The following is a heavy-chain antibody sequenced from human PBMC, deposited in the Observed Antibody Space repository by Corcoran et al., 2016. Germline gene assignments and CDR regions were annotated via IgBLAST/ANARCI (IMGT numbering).Heavy chain of an antibody. CDR3: ATVLGGCSSTSCMGDYYYGMDV. V-gene: IGHV3-30*03. J-gene: IGHJ6*02. D-gene: IGHD2-2*01. CDR1: GFTFSSYG. Sequence: QVQLVESGGGVVQPGRSLRLSCAASGFTFSSYGMHWVRQAPGKGLEWVAVISYDGSNKYYADSVKGRFTISRDNSKNTLYLQMNSMRAEDLALYYCATVLGGCSSTSCMGDYYYGMDVWGQGTTVTVSS. CDR2: ISYDGSNK.